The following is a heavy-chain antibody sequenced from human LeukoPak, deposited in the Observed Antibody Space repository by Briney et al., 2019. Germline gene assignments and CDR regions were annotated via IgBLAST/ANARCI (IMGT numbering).Heavy chain of an antibody. D-gene: IGHD2-21*01. CDR3: ARVFADEDYFDY. CDR2: IYYSGST. Sequence: SETLSLTCTVSGGSISSYYWSWIRQPPGKGLEWIGYIYYSGSTNYNPSLKSRVTISVDTSKNQFSLELSSVTAADTAVYYCARVFADEDYFDYWGQGTLVTVSS. J-gene: IGHJ4*02. V-gene: IGHV4-59*01. CDR1: GGSISSYY.